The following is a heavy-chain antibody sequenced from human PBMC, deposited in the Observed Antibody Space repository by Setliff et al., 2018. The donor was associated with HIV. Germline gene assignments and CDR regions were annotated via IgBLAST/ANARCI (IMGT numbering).Heavy chain of an antibody. V-gene: IGHV1-3*01. D-gene: IGHD2-21*01. CDR2: VNAANGYT. CDR1: GYTFTSYH. CDR3: AGQHGRFSGDYFDY. J-gene: IGHJ4*02. Sequence: ASVKVSCKASGYTFTSYHMHWVRQAPGQRLEWMGWVNAANGYTKYSQKFQGRVTITRDTSANTAYMELSSLRSEDTAVYYCAGQHGRFSGDYFDYWGQGTLVTVSS.